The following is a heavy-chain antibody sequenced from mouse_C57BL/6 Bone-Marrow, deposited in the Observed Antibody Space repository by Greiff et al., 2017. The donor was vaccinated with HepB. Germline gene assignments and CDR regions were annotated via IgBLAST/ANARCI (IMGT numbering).Heavy chain of an antibody. CDR1: GYTFTDYN. J-gene: IGHJ1*03. D-gene: IGHD4-1*01. CDR3: VITGTGSWYLDV. CDR2: INPNNGGT. Sequence: VQLQQSGPELVKPGASVKMSCKASGYTFTDYNMHWVKQSHGKSLEWIGYINPNNGGTSYNQKFKGKATLTVNKSSSTAYMELRSLTSEDSAVYYCVITGTGSWYLDVWGTGTTVTVSS. V-gene: IGHV1-22*01.